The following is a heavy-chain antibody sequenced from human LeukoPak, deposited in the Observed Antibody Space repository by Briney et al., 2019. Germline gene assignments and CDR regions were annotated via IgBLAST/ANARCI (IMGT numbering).Heavy chain of an antibody. CDR1: GFPFSSYG. D-gene: IGHD2-21*01. V-gene: IGHV3-30*02. J-gene: IGHJ4*02. Sequence: GGTLRLSCTGSGFPFSSYGMHWVRPTPHRGLEWVAFIRYDGKTEYYADSVKGRFTIAREDSHSTVHLHMKDLRPDDAAVYFCAKDLDAVVMQYFDSWGQGTLVSVSS. CDR3: AKDLDAVVMQYFDS. CDR2: IRYDGKTE.